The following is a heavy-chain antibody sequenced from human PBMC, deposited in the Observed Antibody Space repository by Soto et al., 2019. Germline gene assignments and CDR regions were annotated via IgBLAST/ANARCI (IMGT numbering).Heavy chain of an antibody. V-gene: IGHV4-4*02. J-gene: IGHJ4*02. D-gene: IGHD3-16*01. CDR1: GDSAIWHDW. CDR3: ASGKDYVWNI. CDR2: ICHRGII. Sequence: QMQLQESGPGLVRPSETLSLTCTGSGDSAIWHDWWGVARQPPGKGPTGIGEICHRGIINFNPSLKGRVTMSIDKSKNQFSMRLTSVVAADTATYYCASGKDYVWNIWGRGTLVTVSS.